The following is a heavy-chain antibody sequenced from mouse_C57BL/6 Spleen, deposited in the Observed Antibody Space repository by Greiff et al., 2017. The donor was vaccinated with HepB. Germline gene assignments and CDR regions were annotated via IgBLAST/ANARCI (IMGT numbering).Heavy chain of an antibody. V-gene: IGHV14-3*01. CDR1: GFNIKNTY. CDR2: IDPANGNT. CDR3: ARSPYYYGSSPFDY. Sequence: EVQRVESVAELVRPGASVKLSCTASGFNIKNTYMHWVKQRPEQGLEWIGRIDPANGNTKYAPKFQGKATITADTSSNTAYLQLSSLTSEDTAIYYCARSPYYYGSSPFDYWGQGTTLTVSS. J-gene: IGHJ2*01. D-gene: IGHD1-1*01.